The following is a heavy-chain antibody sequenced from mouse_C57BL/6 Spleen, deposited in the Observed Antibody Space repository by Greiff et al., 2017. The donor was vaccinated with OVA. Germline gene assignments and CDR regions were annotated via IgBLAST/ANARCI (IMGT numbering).Heavy chain of an antibody. V-gene: IGHV1-62-2*01. CDR3: ARHPHYYGSSSWYFDV. CDR2: FYPGSGSI. CDR1: GYTFTEYT. J-gene: IGHJ1*03. Sequence: VQLVESGAELVKPGASVKLSCKASGYTFTEYTIHWVKQRSGQGLEWIGWFYPGSGSIKYNEKFKDKATLTADKSSSTVYMELSRLTSEDSAVYFCARHPHYYGSSSWYFDVWGTGTTVTVSS. D-gene: IGHD1-1*01.